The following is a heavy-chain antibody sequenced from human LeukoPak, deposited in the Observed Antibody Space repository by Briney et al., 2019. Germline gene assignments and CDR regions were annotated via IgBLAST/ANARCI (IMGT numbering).Heavy chain of an antibody. Sequence: PSETLSLTCVVYGGSFSGYYWSWIRQPPGKGLEWIGEINHSGSTNYNPSLKSRVTISVDTSKNQFSLKLSSVTAADTAVYYCARGRSWYGGVWFDPWGQGTLVTVSS. V-gene: IGHV4-34*01. J-gene: IGHJ5*02. CDR1: GGSFSGYY. D-gene: IGHD6-13*01. CDR2: INHSGST. CDR3: ARGRSWYGGVWFDP.